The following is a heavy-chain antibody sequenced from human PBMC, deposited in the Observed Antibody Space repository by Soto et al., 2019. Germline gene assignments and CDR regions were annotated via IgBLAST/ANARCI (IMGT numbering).Heavy chain of an antibody. Sequence: QVQLVQSGAEVKKPGASVKVSCKASGYTFTSYGISWVRQAPGQGLEWMGWISAYNGNTNYAQKLQGRVTMTTDTSTSTAYMELRSLRSDDTAVYYCARKSTYGDYSTNYWYFDLWGRGTLVTVSS. CDR2: ISAYNGNT. CDR3: ARKSTYGDYSTNYWYFDL. J-gene: IGHJ2*01. D-gene: IGHD4-17*01. V-gene: IGHV1-18*01. CDR1: GYTFTSYG.